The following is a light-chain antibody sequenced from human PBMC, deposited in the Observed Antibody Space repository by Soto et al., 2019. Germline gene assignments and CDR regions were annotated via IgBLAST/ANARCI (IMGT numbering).Light chain of an antibody. Sequence: QSALTQPASVSGSPGQSITISCTGTSSDVGAYNYVSWYQQHPGNAPKLMISEVTNRPSGVSNRFSGSKSGNTASLTISGLQAADEAEYYCSSYTTSSTYVFGAGTKLTVL. V-gene: IGLV2-14*01. CDR2: EVT. J-gene: IGLJ1*01. CDR1: SSDVGAYNY. CDR3: SSYTTSSTYV.